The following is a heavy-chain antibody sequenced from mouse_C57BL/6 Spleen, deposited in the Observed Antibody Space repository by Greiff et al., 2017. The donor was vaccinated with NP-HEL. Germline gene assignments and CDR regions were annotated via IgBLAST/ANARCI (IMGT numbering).Heavy chain of an antibody. CDR3: AREWLTGTYWYFDV. Sequence: VQLQQSGPELVKPGASVKIPCKASGYTFTDYNMDWVKQSHGKSLEWIGDINPNNGGPIYNQKFKGKATLTVDKSSSTAYMELRSLTSEDTAVYYCAREWLTGTYWYFDVWGTGTTVTVSS. J-gene: IGHJ1*03. D-gene: IGHD4-1*01. V-gene: IGHV1-18*01. CDR2: INPNNGGP. CDR1: GYTFTDYN.